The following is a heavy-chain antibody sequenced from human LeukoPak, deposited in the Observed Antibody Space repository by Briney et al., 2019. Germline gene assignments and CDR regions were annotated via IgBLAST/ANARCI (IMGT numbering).Heavy chain of an antibody. J-gene: IGHJ4*02. Sequence: SETLSLTCAVYGGSFSGYYWSWIRQPPGKGLEWIGEINHSGSTNYNPSLKSRVTISVDTSKNQFSLKLSSVTAADTAVYYCVREVGGAARHVDYWGQGYLVTVSS. D-gene: IGHD6-6*01. V-gene: IGHV4-34*01. CDR2: INHSGST. CDR1: GGSFSGYY. CDR3: VREVGGAARHVDY.